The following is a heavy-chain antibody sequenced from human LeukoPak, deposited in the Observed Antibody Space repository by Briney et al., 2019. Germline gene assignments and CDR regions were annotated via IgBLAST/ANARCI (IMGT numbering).Heavy chain of an antibody. CDR1: GFTFDDYA. V-gene: IGHV3-9*01. Sequence: GGSLRLSCAASGFTFDDYAMHLVRQAPGKGLEWVSGISWNSGSIGYADSVKGRFTISRDNAKNSLYLQMNSLRAEDTALYYCAKEDGSGWYLPDYWGQGTLVTVSS. CDR2: ISWNSGSI. CDR3: AKEDGSGWYLPDY. D-gene: IGHD6-19*01. J-gene: IGHJ4*02.